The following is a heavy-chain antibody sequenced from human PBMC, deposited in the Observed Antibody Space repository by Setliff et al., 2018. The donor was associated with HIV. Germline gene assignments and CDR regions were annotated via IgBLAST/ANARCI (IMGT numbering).Heavy chain of an antibody. CDR1: GGSISSSSYY. D-gene: IGHD4-17*01. CDR3: ASYGGGSENDAFRV. V-gene: IGHV4-39*01. J-gene: IGHJ3*01. Sequence: SETLSLTCTVSGGSISSSSYYWGWIRQPPGKGLEWIGSIHESGSTYYNPSLKSRVTISVDTSKNQFSLNVNSVTAADTAVYYCASYGGGSENDAFRVWGQGTMVTVSS. CDR2: IHESGST.